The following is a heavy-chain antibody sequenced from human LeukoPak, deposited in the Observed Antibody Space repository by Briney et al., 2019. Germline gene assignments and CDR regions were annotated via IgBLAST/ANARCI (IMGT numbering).Heavy chain of an antibody. CDR1: GFTFSSYE. CDR3: ASRSGWYVY. V-gene: IGHV3-48*03. Sequence: PGGSLRLSCAASGFTFSSYEMNWVRQAPGKGLEWVSYISSSGSTIYYADSVKGRFTISRDNAKNSLYLQMNSLRAEDTALYYCASRSGWYVYWGQGTLVTVSS. D-gene: IGHD6-19*01. J-gene: IGHJ4*02. CDR2: ISSSGSTI.